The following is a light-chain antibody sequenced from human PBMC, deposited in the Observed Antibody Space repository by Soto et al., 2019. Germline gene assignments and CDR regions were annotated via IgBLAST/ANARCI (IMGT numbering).Light chain of an antibody. CDR1: SSDVGGYNF. Sequence: QSVLTQPASVSGSPGQSITISCTGTSSDVGGYNFVSWYQQYPGKAPKLMIHDVTSRPSGVSNRFSGSKSGTTASLTISGLQAEDEADYYCCSYASSTSYVFGTGTKVTV. CDR2: DVT. V-gene: IGLV2-14*01. J-gene: IGLJ1*01. CDR3: CSYASSTSYV.